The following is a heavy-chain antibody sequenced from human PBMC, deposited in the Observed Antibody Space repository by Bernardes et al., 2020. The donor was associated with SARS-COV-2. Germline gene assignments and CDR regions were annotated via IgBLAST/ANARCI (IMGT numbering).Heavy chain of an antibody. V-gene: IGHV4-59*01. CDR2: IYYSGST. CDR3: ARRRLSYYYDSSGYYDY. D-gene: IGHD3-22*01. CDR1: GGSISSYY. J-gene: IGHJ4*02. Sequence: SETLSLTCSVSGGSISSYYWSWIRQPPGKGLEWIGYIYYSGSTSYNPSLKSRVTISVDTSKNQFSLKLSSVTAADTAVYYCARRRLSYYYDSSGYYDYWGQGTLVTVSS.